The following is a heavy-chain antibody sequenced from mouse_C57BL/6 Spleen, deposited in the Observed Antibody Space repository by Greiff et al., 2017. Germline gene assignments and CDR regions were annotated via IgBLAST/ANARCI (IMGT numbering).Heavy chain of an antibody. Sequence: EVQVVESGPSLVRPSQTLSLTCTVTGFSFNSDCYWIWIRQFPGNKLEYIGYTFYSGSTYSNPSLESRTYITRDTSKNQFSLKLSSVTTEDTATYYCARGGIPSWYFDVWGTGTTVTVSS. CDR3: ARGGIPSWYFDV. CDR1: GFSFNSDCY. V-gene: IGHV3-3*01. J-gene: IGHJ1*03. CDR2: TFYSGST.